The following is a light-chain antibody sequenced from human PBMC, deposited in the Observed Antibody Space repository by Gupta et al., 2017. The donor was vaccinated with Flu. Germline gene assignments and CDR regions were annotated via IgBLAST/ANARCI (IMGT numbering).Light chain of an antibody. Sequence: QSALTQPAPVSGSLGQSLPISGTGTSSDSGNYNYVSWYQQQPGKAPKLIIYEVTNRPSGVSNRFSGSKSGNADSLTISGLQAEDEAQYYCGSYKSSSTVDWVFGGGTKLTVL. J-gene: IGLJ3*02. V-gene: IGLV2-14*01. CDR1: SSDSGNYNY. CDR3: GSYKSSSTVDWV. CDR2: EVT.